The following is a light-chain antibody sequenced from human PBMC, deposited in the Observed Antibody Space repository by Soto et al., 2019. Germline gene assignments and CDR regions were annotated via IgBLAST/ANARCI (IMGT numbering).Light chain of an antibody. V-gene: IGKV3-15*01. J-gene: IGKJ2*01. CDR2: GAS. CDR3: QQYNNWPPYT. Sequence: EIVMTQSPATLSVSPGERATLSCRASQSVSSNLAWYQQKPCQAPRLLIYGASTMDSGIPASFSGSGSGTAFALTISSLQSDDFALYYCQQYNNWPPYTFGQGTKLEIK. CDR1: QSVSSN.